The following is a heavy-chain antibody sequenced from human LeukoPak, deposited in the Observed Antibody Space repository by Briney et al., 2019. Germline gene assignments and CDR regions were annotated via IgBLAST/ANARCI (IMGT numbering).Heavy chain of an antibody. CDR2: IIPILGIA. J-gene: IGHJ5*02. CDR1: GGTFSSYA. V-gene: IGHV1-69*04. Sequence: SVKVSCKASGGTFSSYAISWVRQAPGQGLEWMGRIIPILGIANYAQKFQGRVTITADKSTSTAYMELSSLRSEDTAVYYCASTYYYDSSGYRRWFDPWGQGTLVTVSS. CDR3: ASTYYYDSSGYRRWFDP. D-gene: IGHD3-22*01.